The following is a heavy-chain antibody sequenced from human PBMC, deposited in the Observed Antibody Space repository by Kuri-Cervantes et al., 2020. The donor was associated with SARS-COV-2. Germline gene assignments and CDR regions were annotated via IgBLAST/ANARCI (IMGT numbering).Heavy chain of an antibody. CDR1: GFAFSGSA. Sequence: GGSLRLSCEASGFAFSGSAMHWVRQAPGKGLEWVALISSDGSIRHYGDSVKGRFIISREDSKNTLYLQMNSLRVEDTAVYYCAKEMGATKYFQHWGQGTLVTVSS. CDR3: AKEMGATKYFQH. CDR2: ISSDGSIR. J-gene: IGHJ1*01. V-gene: IGHV3-30*18. D-gene: IGHD1-26*01.